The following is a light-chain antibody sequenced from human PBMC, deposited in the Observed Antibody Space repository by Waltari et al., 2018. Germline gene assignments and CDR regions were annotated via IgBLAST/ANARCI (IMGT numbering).Light chain of an antibody. CDR3: QHYVRLPVS. Sequence: EIVLTQSPGPLSLSPGERATLSCRAIQSVSRSLAWYQQKPGQAPRLLIYGASSRAPGVPDRFSGSGSGTDFSLTISRLEPEDFAVYYCQHYVRLPVSFGQGTKVEIK. CDR1: QSVSRS. CDR2: GAS. V-gene: IGKV3-20*01. J-gene: IGKJ1*01.